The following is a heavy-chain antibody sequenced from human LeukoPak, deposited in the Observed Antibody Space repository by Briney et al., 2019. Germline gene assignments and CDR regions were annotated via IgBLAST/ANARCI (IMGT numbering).Heavy chain of an antibody. V-gene: IGHV3-48*01. Sequence: GGSLRLSCAASGFTFSSYSMKWVRQAPGKGLEWLSYISYSSSIIFYADSVKGRFTISRDNARNSLYLQMNSLRAEDTAVYYCARDTISDIVVVVAAFDYWGQGTLVTVSS. CDR3: ARDTISDIVVVVAAFDY. D-gene: IGHD2-15*01. CDR2: ISYSSSII. CDR1: GFTFSSYS. J-gene: IGHJ4*02.